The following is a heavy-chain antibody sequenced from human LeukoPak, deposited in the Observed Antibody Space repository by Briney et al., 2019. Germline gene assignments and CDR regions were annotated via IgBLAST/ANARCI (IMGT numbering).Heavy chain of an antibody. Sequence: GGSLRLSCAASGFTFSSYAMSWVRQASGKGLEWVSAISGSGGSTYYADSVKGRFTISRDNSKNTLYLQMNSLRAEDTAVYYCAIAVAGTGSYYWGQGTLVTVSS. CDR2: ISGSGGST. D-gene: IGHD6-19*01. V-gene: IGHV3-23*01. CDR1: GFTFSSYA. J-gene: IGHJ4*02. CDR3: AIAVAGTGSYY.